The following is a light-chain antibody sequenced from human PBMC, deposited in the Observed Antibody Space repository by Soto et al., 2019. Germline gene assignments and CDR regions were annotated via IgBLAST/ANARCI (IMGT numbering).Light chain of an antibody. CDR2: DVS. CDR1: SGDVGGYNY. J-gene: IGLJ1*01. CDR3: SLYTSSSTYV. Sequence: QSVLTQPASVSGSPGQSLTISCTGTSGDVGGYNYVSWYQQHPGKAPKLMIYDVSNRPSGVSNRFSGSKSGNTASLTISGLQAEDEADYYCSLYTSSSTYVFGTGTK. V-gene: IGLV2-14*01.